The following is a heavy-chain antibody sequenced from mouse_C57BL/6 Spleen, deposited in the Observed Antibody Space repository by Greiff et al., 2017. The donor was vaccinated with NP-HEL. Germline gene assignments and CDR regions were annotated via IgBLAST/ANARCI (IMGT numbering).Heavy chain of an antibody. D-gene: IGHD2-5*01. V-gene: IGHV1-53*01. Sequence: VQLQQSGTELVKPGASVKLSCKASGYTFTSYWMHWVRQRPGQGLEWIGNINPSNGGTNYNEKFKSKATLTVAKSSSPAYMQLSSLTSEDSAVYYGGRLGDPESSNYVAWFAYWGQGTLVTVSA. J-gene: IGHJ3*01. CDR2: INPSNGGT. CDR3: GRLGDPESSNYVAWFAY. CDR1: GYTFTSYW.